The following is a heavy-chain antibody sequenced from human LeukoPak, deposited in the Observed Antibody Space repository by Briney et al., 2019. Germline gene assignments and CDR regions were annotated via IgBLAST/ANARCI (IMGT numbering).Heavy chain of an antibody. CDR1: GFTFGSYA. V-gene: IGHV3-48*03. CDR3: ARRFDS. J-gene: IGHJ5*01. CDR2: ISASGSTI. Sequence: GGSLRLSCAGSGFTFGSYAINWVRQAPGKGLEWVSFISASGSTIYYADSVKGRFTISRDNAKNSLSLQMNSLRAEDTAVYYCARRFDSWGQGTLVTVSS.